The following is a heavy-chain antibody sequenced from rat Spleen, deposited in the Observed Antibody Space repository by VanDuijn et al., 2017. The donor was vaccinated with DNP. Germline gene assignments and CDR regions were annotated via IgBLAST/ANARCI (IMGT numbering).Heavy chain of an antibody. CDR1: GYTLSDYA. V-gene: IGHV9-4*01. D-gene: IGHD1-2*01. Sequence: QIQLIQSGPELKKPGESVKISCKASGYTLSDYAMHWVRQTPGKGLKWMGCINTYNGKSTYADDFKGRSVLSLEASASTASLQIRNVKDEDTAKYFCAKRGYYSSYAMDVWGQGTSVTVSS. CDR3: AKRGYYSSYAMDV. CDR2: INTYNGKS. J-gene: IGHJ4*01.